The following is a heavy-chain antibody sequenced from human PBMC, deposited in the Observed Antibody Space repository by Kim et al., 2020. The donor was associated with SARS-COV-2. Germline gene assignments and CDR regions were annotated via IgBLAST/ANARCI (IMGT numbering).Heavy chain of an antibody. CDR1: GFTFDDYA. CDR3: AKSPLRFLEWLLPSSYYYYMDV. Sequence: GGSLRLSCAASGFTFDDYAMHWVRQAPGKGLEWVSLISGDGGSTYYADSVKGRFTISRDNSKNSLYLQMNSLRTEDTALYYCAKSPLRFLEWLLPSSYYYYMDVWGKGTTVTVSS. J-gene: IGHJ6*03. CDR2: ISGDGGST. D-gene: IGHD3-3*01. V-gene: IGHV3-43*02.